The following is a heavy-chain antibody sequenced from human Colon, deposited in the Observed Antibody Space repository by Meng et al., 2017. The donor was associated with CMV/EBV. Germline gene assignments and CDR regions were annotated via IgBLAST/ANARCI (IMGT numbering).Heavy chain of an antibody. CDR1: GDSIRSHY. CDR2: VYYSGSA. CDR3: ARGIGHASNNSHDY. V-gene: IGHV4-59*11. D-gene: IGHD1-1*01. Sequence: GSLRLSCTVSGDSIRSHYWSWIRQPPGKGLEWMGYVYYSGSATYSPPLRSRVSISVDTSKNQVSLNLRSVTAADTAMYFCARGIGHASNNSHDYWGQGTLVTVSS. J-gene: IGHJ4*02.